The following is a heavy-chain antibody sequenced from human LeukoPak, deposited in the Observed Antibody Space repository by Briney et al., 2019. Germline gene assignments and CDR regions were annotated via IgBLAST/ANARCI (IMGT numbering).Heavy chain of an antibody. D-gene: IGHD1-14*01. Sequence: PSQTLSLTCTVSNVSISSGGYFYSWIRQLPGKGLEWIGYIYYNGNTYYSPSLKSRVTISPDTSKNQFSLRLPFVTAADTGTYYCARAGRKEFLSDWGQGTQVTVSS. CDR1: NVSISSGGYF. CDR3: ARAGRKEFLSD. J-gene: IGHJ4*02. CDR2: IYYNGNT. V-gene: IGHV4-31*03.